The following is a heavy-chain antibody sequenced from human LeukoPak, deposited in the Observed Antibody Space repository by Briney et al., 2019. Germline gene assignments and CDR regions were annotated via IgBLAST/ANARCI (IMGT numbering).Heavy chain of an antibody. CDR1: GFPFNDYS. Sequence: GGSLRLSCAASGFPFNDYSMNLVRQAPGKGLEWISYIGIDSGNTKYADSVKGRFTISADSAKNSLHLQMNSLRVEDTAVYFCARDHRYAFDNWGQGILVTVSS. CDR2: IGIDSGNT. CDR3: ARDHRYAFDN. V-gene: IGHV3-48*04. D-gene: IGHD5-12*01. J-gene: IGHJ4*02.